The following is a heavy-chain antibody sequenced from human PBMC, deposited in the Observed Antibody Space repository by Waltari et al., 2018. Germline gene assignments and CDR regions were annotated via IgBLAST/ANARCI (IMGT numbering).Heavy chain of an antibody. J-gene: IGHJ5*02. D-gene: IGHD2-21*02. CDR3: AKDAGGDDHGDWFDP. CDR1: GFSFSSYA. Sequence: EEQLLESGGGLVQPGGSLRLSCAASGFSFSSYAITWVRQAPGKGLEGVAILSGDGLGAYYADSVKGRFIISRDNSKNTVYLQMNSLRAEDTAVYFCAKDAGGDDHGDWFDPWGQGTLVTVSS. CDR2: LSGDGLGA. V-gene: IGHV3-23*01.